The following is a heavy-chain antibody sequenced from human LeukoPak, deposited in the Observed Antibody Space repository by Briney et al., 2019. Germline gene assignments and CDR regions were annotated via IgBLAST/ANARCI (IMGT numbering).Heavy chain of an antibody. D-gene: IGHD3-22*01. CDR3: ARVLAYDSSGYYYDYYYYMDV. V-gene: IGHV4-4*09. J-gene: IGHJ6*03. CDR2: IYTSGST. CDR1: GGSISSYY. Sequence: PSETLSLTCTVSGGSISSYYWSWIRQPPGEGLEWIGYIYTSGSTNYNPSLKSRVTISVDTSKNQFSLKLSSVTDADTAVYYCARVLAYDSSGYYYDYYYYMDVWGKGTTVTVSS.